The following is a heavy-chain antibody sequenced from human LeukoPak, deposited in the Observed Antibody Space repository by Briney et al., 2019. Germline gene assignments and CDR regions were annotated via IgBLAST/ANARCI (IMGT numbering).Heavy chain of an antibody. CDR3: AKDMNSWRDGSGLGDYFDY. J-gene: IGHJ4*02. Sequence: PGGTLRLSCAASGLTFSSYAMSWVRHAPGKGLEWVSGTSGSGRSIHYADSVKGRFTISRDNSKNTLYLQMNSLRADDTAVYYCAKDMNSWRDGSGLGDYFDYWGQGTLVTVSS. V-gene: IGHV3-23*01. CDR2: TSGSGRSI. CDR1: GLTFSSYA. D-gene: IGHD6-19*01.